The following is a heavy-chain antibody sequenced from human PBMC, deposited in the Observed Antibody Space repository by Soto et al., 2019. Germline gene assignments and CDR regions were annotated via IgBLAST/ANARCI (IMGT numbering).Heavy chain of an antibody. CDR3: AGDFWSGYPIGSMDV. Sequence: QLQLQESGPGLVKPSETLSLTCTVSGGSISSSSYYWGWIRQPPGKGLEWIGSIYYSGSTYYNPSLKSRVTISVDTSKNQFSLKLSSVTAADTAVYYCAGDFWSGYPIGSMDVWGQGTTVTVSS. CDR1: GGSISSSSYY. CDR2: IYYSGST. D-gene: IGHD3-3*01. J-gene: IGHJ6*02. V-gene: IGHV4-39*01.